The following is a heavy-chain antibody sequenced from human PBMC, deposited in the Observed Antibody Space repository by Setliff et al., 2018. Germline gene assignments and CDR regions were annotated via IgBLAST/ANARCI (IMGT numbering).Heavy chain of an antibody. CDR1: GFTFDDYG. CDR3: ARGPTGRVRGVLYYFDY. CDR2: INWNGGST. V-gene: IGHV3-20*04. J-gene: IGHJ4*02. D-gene: IGHD3-10*01. Sequence: LSLTCAASGFTFDDYGMSWVRQAPGKGLEWVSGINWNGGSTGYADSVKGRFTISRDNAKNSLYLQMNSLRAEDTALYYCARGPTGRVRGVLYYFDYWGQGTLVTVSS.